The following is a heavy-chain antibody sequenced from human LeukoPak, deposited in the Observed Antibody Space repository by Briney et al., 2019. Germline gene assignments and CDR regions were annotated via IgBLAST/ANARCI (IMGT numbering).Heavy chain of an antibody. CDR1: GFTFSSYA. CDR2: ISASGGNT. D-gene: IGHD6-19*01. CDR3: AKDSTGVAATDY. J-gene: IGHJ4*02. Sequence: GGSLRLSCAASGFTFSSYAMTWVRQAPGQGLEWVSAISASGGNTYYADSVKGRFTISRDNSKYTLYLQINSLRAEDTAVHYCAKDSTGVAATDYWGQGTLVTVSS. V-gene: IGHV3-23*01.